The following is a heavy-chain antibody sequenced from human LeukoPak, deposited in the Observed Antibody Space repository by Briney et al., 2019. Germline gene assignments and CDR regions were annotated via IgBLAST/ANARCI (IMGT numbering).Heavy chain of an antibody. V-gene: IGHV1-46*01. J-gene: IGHJ4*02. CDR1: GYTFTNNH. D-gene: IGHD1-26*01. CDR2: IKSSDGST. Sequence: ASVKVSCKASGYTFTNNHIHWVRQAPGQGLEWMGIIKSSDGSTSYAQKFRGRVTMTKDTSTRTVYMEVRSLTSEDTAVYYCARDIVLPDSSGTYSGGFDYWGQGTLVTVSS. CDR3: ARDIVLPDSSGTYSGGFDY.